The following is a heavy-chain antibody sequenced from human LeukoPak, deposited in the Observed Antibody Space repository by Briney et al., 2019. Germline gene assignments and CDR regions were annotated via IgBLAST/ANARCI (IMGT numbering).Heavy chain of an antibody. V-gene: IGHV4-59*01. D-gene: IGHD4-17*01. Sequence: PSETLSLTCTVSDGSFSSYYWGWIRQPPGKGLEWIGYIYYSGSTNYNPSLKSRATISVDTSKNQFSLRLSSVTAADTAVYYCARVPPTVTAGRYYYCYMDVWGKGTTVTVSS. CDR1: DGSFSSYY. CDR3: ARVPPTVTAGRYYYCYMDV. J-gene: IGHJ6*03. CDR2: IYYSGST.